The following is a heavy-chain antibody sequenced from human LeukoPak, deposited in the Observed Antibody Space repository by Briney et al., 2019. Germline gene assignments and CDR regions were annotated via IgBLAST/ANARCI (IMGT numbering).Heavy chain of an antibody. Sequence: ASVKVSCKASGYTFTSYGISWVRQAPGQGLEWMGWINPNSGGTNYAQKFQGRVTMTRDTSISTAYMELSRLRSDDTAVYYCARGQAIFGVVIKLFDYWGQGTLVTVSS. V-gene: IGHV1-2*02. D-gene: IGHD3-3*01. CDR1: GYTFTSYG. J-gene: IGHJ4*02. CDR3: ARGQAIFGVVIKLFDY. CDR2: INPNSGGT.